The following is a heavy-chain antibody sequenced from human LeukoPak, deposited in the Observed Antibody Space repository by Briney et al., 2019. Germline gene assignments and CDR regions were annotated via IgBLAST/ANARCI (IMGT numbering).Heavy chain of an antibody. J-gene: IGHJ3*02. Sequence: GGSLRVSCAASGFSFTKYAMDWVRQAPGKGLGWVVIISKDGSMRYYADSVKGRFTVSRDNSNNAVYLQMNSLKSEDTAVYYCAGEKFDIWGQGTMVTVSA. CDR3: AGEKFDI. CDR1: GFSFTKYA. V-gene: IGHV3-30*04. CDR2: ISKDGSMR.